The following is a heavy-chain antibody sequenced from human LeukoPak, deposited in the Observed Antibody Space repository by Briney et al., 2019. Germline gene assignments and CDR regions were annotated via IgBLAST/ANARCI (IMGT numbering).Heavy chain of an antibody. D-gene: IGHD6-6*01. V-gene: IGHV4-34*01. Sequence: KPSETLSLTCAVYGGSFSGYYWSWIRQPPGKGLEWIGEINHSGSTNYNPSLKSRVTISVDTSKNQFSLKLSSVTAADTAVYYCARGRAIAATYFYYYYYYMDVWGKGTTVTVSS. CDR1: GGSFSGYY. CDR3: ARGRAIAATYFYYYYYYMDV. CDR2: INHSGST. J-gene: IGHJ6*03.